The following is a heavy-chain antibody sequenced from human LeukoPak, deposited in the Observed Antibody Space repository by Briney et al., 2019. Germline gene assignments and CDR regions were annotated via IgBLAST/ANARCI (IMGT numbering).Heavy chain of an antibody. CDR3: ARETYSSGWYSDY. CDR1: GFTFSSYW. J-gene: IGHJ4*02. Sequence: GGSLRLSCAASGFTFSSYWMHWVRQAPGKGLVWVSRINTDGSTTTYADSVKGRFTISRDNAKNTLYLQMNSLRAEDTAVYYCARETYSSGWYSDYWGQGTLVNVSS. V-gene: IGHV3-74*01. D-gene: IGHD6-19*01. CDR2: INTDGSTT.